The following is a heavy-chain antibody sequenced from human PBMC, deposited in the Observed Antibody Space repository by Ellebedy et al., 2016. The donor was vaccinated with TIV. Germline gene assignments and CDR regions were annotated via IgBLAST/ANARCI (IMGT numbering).Heavy chain of an antibody. CDR3: ARDLVGATTVGRWYFDL. Sequence: SETLSLTXTVSGGSISSYYWSWIRQPPGKGLEWIGYIYYSGSTNYNPSLKSRVTISVDTSKNQFSLKLSSVTAADTAVYYCARDLVGATTVGRWYFDLWGRGTLVTVSS. J-gene: IGHJ2*01. CDR1: GGSISSYY. V-gene: IGHV4-59*01. D-gene: IGHD1-26*01. CDR2: IYYSGST.